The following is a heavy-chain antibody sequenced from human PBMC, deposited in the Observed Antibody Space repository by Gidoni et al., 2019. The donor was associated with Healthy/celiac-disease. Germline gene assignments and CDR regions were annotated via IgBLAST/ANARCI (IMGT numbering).Heavy chain of an antibody. CDR1: GFTFSNAW. D-gene: IGHD2-15*01. Sequence: EVQLVESGGGLVKPGGSLRLSCAASGFTFSNAWLSWVRQAPGKGLEWVGRIKSKTDGGTTDYAAPVKGRFTISRDDSKNTLYLQMNSLKTEDTAVYYCTTAQVTASKRGYSADYYYYYGMDVWGQGTTVTVSS. CDR2: IKSKTDGGTT. V-gene: IGHV3-15*01. CDR3: TTAQVTASKRGYSADYYYYYGMDV. J-gene: IGHJ6*02.